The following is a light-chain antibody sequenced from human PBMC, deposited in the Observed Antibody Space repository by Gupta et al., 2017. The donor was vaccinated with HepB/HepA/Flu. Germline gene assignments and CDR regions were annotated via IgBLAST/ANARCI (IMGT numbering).Light chain of an antibody. V-gene: IGKV2-28*01. Sequence: EIVMTHSALSLPVTAGEPASISCRSSQSVRHSNGYNFLDWYLHKPGQSQLLLIYLDSNRAFAVPVRFSGCGTGIAFTLRIIRAEADDVETYYCSQALPIPRNFGQGTKMEIK. J-gene: IGKJ2*02. CDR1: QSVRHSNGYNF. CDR2: LDS. CDR3: SQALPIPRN.